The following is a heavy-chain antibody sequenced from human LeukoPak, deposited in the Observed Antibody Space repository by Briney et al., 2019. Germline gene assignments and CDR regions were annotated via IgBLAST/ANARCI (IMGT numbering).Heavy chain of an antibody. CDR3: ARVISGCPDY. CDR1: RFTFDDYG. V-gene: IGHV3-20*01. D-gene: IGHD5-12*01. CDR2: INWNGGST. Sequence: GGSLRLSCAASRFTFDDYGMXWVRQAPGXGLEWVSGINWNGGSTGYADSVKGRFTISRDNAKNSLYLQMNSPRAEDTALYHCARVISGCPDYWGQGTLVTVSS. J-gene: IGHJ4*02.